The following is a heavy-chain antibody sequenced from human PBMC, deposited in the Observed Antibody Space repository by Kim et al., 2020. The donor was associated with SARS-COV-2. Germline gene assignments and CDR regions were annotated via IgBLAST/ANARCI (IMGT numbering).Heavy chain of an antibody. J-gene: IGHJ4*02. V-gene: IGHV3-20*03. Sequence: DSVKGRFTISRDNAKNSLYLQMNSLRAEDTALYYCARDGDYGGNSRHFDYWGQGTLVTVSS. CDR3: ARDGDYGGNSRHFDY. D-gene: IGHD4-17*01.